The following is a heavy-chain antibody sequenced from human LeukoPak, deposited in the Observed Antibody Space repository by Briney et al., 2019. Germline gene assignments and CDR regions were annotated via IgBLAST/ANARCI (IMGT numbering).Heavy chain of an antibody. Sequence: GESLKISCEGSGYSFTSYWIAWVRQMPGKGLEWMGIIYPGDSGPTYSPSFQGQVTISVDKSINTAYLQWSSLQASDTAMYYCGMSGDRVPLQDDVFDVWGQGTMVTVST. CDR2: IYPGDSGP. V-gene: IGHV5-51*01. D-gene: IGHD1-26*01. CDR3: GMSGDRVPLQDDVFDV. J-gene: IGHJ3*01. CDR1: GYSFTSYW.